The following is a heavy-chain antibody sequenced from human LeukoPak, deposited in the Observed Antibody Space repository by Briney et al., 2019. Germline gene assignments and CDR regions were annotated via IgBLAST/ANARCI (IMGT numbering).Heavy chain of an antibody. V-gene: IGHV3-30*02. J-gene: IGHJ4*02. CDR2: IRYDGSNK. D-gene: IGHD1-1*01. CDR3: AKDIRNWNGLLDS. CDR1: GFTFSSYG. Sequence: PGRSLRLSCAASGFTFSSYGMHWVRQAPGKGLEWVAFIRYDGSNKYYADSVKGRFTISRDNSKNTLYLQMNSLRAEDTGVYYCAKDIRNWNGLLDSWGQGTLVTVSS.